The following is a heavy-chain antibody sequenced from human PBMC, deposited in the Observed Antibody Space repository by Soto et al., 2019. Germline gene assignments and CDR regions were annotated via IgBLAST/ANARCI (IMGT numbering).Heavy chain of an antibody. J-gene: IGHJ4*02. CDR2: ISGSGGST. V-gene: IGHV3-23*01. D-gene: IGHD3-16*02. Sequence: EVQLLESGGGLVQPGGSLRLSCAASGFTFSSYAMSWVRQAPGKGLEWVSAISGSGGSTYYADSVKGRFTISRDNSKNTLYLQMNSLRAEDTAVYYCAKGLEDVWGSYRFFYFDYWGQGTLVTVSS. CDR1: GFTFSSYA. CDR3: AKGLEDVWGSYRFFYFDY.